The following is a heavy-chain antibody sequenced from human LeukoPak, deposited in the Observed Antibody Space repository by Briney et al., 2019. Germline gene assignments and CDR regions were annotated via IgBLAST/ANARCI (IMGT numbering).Heavy chain of an antibody. CDR2: IKSDGSST. CDR3: ARMISGGSYDAFDI. J-gene: IGHJ3*02. D-gene: IGHD6-19*01. Sequence: GGSLRLSCAASGFTFSTYLMHWVRQAPGKGLVWVSRIKSDGSSTSYADSVKGRFTISRDNARNTLFLQMNSLRAEDTAVYYCARMISGGSYDAFDIWGQGTMVTVSS. V-gene: IGHV3-74*01. CDR1: GFTFSTYL.